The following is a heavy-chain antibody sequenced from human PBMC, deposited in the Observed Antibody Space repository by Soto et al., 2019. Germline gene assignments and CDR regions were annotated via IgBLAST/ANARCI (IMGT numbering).Heavy chain of an antibody. CDR3: ARESGGYDSSTRYGLDV. CDR1: GGSISSVGHY. D-gene: IGHD6-25*01. V-gene: IGHV4-31*03. J-gene: IGHJ6*02. Sequence: QVQLQESGPGLVKPSQTLSLTCSVSGGSISSVGHYWTWIRQQPGKGLEWIGYIYYSGSTDYNPSLKSRVTISVDRSKNQFSLKLSTVTAADTAIYYCARESGGYDSSTRYGLDVWGQGTTVTVSS. CDR2: IYYSGST.